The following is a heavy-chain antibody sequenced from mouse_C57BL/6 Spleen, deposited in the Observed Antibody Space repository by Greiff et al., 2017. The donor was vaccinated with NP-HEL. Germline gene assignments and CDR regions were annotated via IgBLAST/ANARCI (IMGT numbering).Heavy chain of an antibody. V-gene: IGHV5-4*01. CDR1: GFTFSSYA. CDR3: ARDPSITTVVAKYFDV. J-gene: IGHJ1*03. D-gene: IGHD1-1*01. CDR2: ISDGGSDT. Sequence: EVKLMESGGGLVKPGGSLKLSCAASGFTFSSYAMSWVRQTPEKRLEWVATISDGGSDTYYPDNVKGRFTISRDNAKNNLYLQMSHLKSEDTAMYYCARDPSITTVVAKYFDVWGTGTTVTVSS.